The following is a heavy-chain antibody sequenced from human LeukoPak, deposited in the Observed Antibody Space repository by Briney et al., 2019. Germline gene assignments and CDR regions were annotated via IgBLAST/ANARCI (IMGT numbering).Heavy chain of an antibody. J-gene: IGHJ6*02. V-gene: IGHV3-48*02. Sequence: PGGSLILSCAASGFTFSIHGMNWVRQAPGKGLEWVSYIINSGGTIYYADSVQGRFTISRDNAKNSLYLQMNSLRDEDTAVYYCARVGRGVYGMDVWGQGTTVTVSS. CDR3: ARVGRGVYGMDV. CDR2: IINSGGTI. D-gene: IGHD3-10*01. CDR1: GFTFSIHG.